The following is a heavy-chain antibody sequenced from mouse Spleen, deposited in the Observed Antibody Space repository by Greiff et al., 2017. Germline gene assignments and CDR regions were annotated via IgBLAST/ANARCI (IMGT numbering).Heavy chain of an antibody. CDR1: GYTFTSYW. J-gene: IGHJ3*01. Sequence: QVQLQQPGAELVKPGASVKLSCKASGYTFTSYWMQWVKQRPGQGLEWIGEIDPSDSYTNYNQKFKGKATLTVDTSSSTAYMQLSSLTSEDSAIYYCAIDSSGPPLAYWGQGTLVTVSA. CDR3: AIDSSGPPLAY. D-gene: IGHD3-2*01. CDR2: IDPSDSYT. V-gene: IGHV1-50*01.